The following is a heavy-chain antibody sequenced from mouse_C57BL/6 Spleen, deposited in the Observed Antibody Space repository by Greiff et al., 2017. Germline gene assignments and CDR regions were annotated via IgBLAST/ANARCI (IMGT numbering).Heavy chain of an antibody. CDR3: ARGYLYAIDY. J-gene: IGHJ4*01. D-gene: IGHD2-2*01. V-gene: IGHV1-82*01. CDR2: IYPGDGDT. Sequence: QVQLQQSGPELVKPGASVKISCKASGYAFSSSWMNWVKQRPGKGLEWIGRIYPGDGDTNYNGKFKGKATLTADKSSSTAYMQLSSLTSEDSAVYFCARGYLYAIDYWGQGTSVTVSS. CDR1: GYAFSSSW.